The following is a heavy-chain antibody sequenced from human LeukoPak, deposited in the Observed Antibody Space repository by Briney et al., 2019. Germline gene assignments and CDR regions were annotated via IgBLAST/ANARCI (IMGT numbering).Heavy chain of an antibody. CDR1: GYTFTSYG. Sequence: PAGSVKVSCKASGYTFTSYGISWVRQAPGQGLEWMGWISAYNGNTNYAQKLQGRVTMTKDTSTSTAYMELRSLRPDDTAVYYCARDLVVVPAAISYYYYYGMDVWGQGTTVTASS. CDR2: ISAYNGNT. D-gene: IGHD2-2*02. V-gene: IGHV1-18*01. CDR3: ARDLVVVPAAISYYYYYGMDV. J-gene: IGHJ6*02.